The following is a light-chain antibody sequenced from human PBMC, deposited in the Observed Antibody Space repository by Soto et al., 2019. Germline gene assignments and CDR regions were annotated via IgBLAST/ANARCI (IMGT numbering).Light chain of an antibody. CDR3: QQRSSWPLT. CDR2: DAS. CDR1: QSVSSS. V-gene: IGKV3-11*01. J-gene: IGKJ4*01. Sequence: EIVLTQSPATLSLSPGETATLSCRASQSVSSSLAWYQQKPGQTPRLLIYDASNRATGIPARFSGSGSGTDFTLTGNSLEPEDFAVYYCQQRSSWPLTFGGGTKVEIK.